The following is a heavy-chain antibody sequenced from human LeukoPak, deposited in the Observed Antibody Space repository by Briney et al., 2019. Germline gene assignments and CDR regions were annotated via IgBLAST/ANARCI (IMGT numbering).Heavy chain of an antibody. J-gene: IGHJ5*02. Sequence: NPGGSLRLSCAASGFIFSSYSMNWVRQAPGKGLEWVSSISSSSSYILYADSVKGRFTISRDNAKNSLYLQMNSLRAEDTAVYYCARAVVTLPPDPWGQGTLVTVSS. V-gene: IGHV3-21*01. D-gene: IGHD2-2*01. CDR3: ARAVVTLPPDP. CDR1: GFIFSSYS. CDR2: ISSSSSYI.